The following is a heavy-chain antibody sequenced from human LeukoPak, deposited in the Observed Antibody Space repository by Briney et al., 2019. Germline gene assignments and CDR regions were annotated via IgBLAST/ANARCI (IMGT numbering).Heavy chain of an antibody. V-gene: IGHV1-2*02. D-gene: IGHD2-2*01. Sequence: SVKVSCKASGYPFIGYYLHWVRQAPAQGLEWMGWINPNSGFTHYAQKFQGRVTMTRDTSISTAYMELSRLRSDDTAVYYCARLADCSSSSCRSVDYWGQGTLVTVSS. J-gene: IGHJ4*02. CDR1: GYPFIGYY. CDR2: INPNSGFT. CDR3: ARLADCSSSSCRSVDY.